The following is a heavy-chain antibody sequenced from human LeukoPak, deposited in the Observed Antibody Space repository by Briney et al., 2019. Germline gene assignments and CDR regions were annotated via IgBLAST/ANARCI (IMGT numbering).Heavy chain of an antibody. J-gene: IGHJ4*02. CDR2: ISGSGGST. D-gene: IGHD3-16*01. V-gene: IGHV3-23*01. CDR3: ARDGGSGADY. Sequence: GGSLRLSCAASGFTFSSYAMSWVRQAPGKGLEWVSDISGSGGSTYYADSVKGRFTISRDNAKNSLYLQMNSLRAEDTAVYYCARDGGSGADYWGQGTLVSVSS. CDR1: GFTFSSYA.